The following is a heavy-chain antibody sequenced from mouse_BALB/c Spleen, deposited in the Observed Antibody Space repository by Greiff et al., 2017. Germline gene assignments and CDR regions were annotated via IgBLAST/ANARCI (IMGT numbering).Heavy chain of an antibody. CDR1: GFTFSSFG. D-gene: IGHD4-1*01. Sequence: EVKVVESGGGLVKPGGSLKLSCAASGFTFSSFGMHWVRQAPEKGLEWVAYISSGSSTIYYADTVKGRFTISRDNPKNTLFLQMTSLRSEDTAMYYCARGLGRDYAMDYWGQGTSVTVSS. J-gene: IGHJ4*01. CDR3: ARGLGRDYAMDY. V-gene: IGHV5-17*02. CDR2: ISSGSSTI.